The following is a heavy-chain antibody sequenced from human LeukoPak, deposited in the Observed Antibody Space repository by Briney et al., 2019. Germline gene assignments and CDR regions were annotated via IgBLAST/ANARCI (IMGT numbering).Heavy chain of an antibody. D-gene: IGHD6-13*01. V-gene: IGHV3-11*01. CDR2: ISSSGSTI. CDR1: GFTFSDYY. J-gene: IGHJ6*02. Sequence: GGSLRLSCAASGFTFSDYYMSWIRQAPGKGLEWVSYISSSGSTIYYADSVKGRFTISRDNAKNSLYLQMNSLRAEDTAVYYCARDWQGSSWYGDYYYGMDVWGQGTTVTVSS. CDR3: ARDWQGSSWYGDYYYGMDV.